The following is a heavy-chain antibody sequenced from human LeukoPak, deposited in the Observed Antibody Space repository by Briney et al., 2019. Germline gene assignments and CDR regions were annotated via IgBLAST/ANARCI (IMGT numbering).Heavy chain of an antibody. V-gene: IGHV3-21*04. J-gene: IGHJ3*02. CDR2: ISSSSSYI. Sequence: GGSLRLSCAASGCTFSSYSMNGVGQAAGRGLEGVASISSSSSYIYYADSVKGRFTISRDNAKNSLYLQMNSLRAEDTALYYCAKDKSGSSTGAFDIWGQGTMVTVSS. D-gene: IGHD1-26*01. CDR1: GCTFSSYS. CDR3: AKDKSGSSTGAFDI.